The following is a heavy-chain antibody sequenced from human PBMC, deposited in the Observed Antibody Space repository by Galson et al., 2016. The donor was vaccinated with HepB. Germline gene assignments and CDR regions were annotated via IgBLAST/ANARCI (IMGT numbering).Heavy chain of an antibody. J-gene: IGHJ4*02. V-gene: IGHV3-23*01. CDR1: GFTFDNYA. CDR2: IVGVGTTT. Sequence: SLRLSCAASGFTFDNYAMNWVRQAPGKGLERVSGIVGVGTTTFYADFVKGRLTVSRDNSQNMLYLQINNLRAEDTAVYYCVRQGGYTGNFPLDSWGQGTLVTVSS. CDR3: VRQGGYTGNFPLDS. D-gene: IGHD1-26*01.